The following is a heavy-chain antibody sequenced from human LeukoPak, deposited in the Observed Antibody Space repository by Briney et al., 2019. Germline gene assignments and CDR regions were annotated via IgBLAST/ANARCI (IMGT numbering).Heavy chain of an antibody. Sequence: PSETLSLTCTVSGGSISSSSYYWGWIRQPPGKGLEWIGSIYYSGSTYYNPSLKSRVTISVDTSKNQFSLKLSSVTAADTAVYYCVTIFEPRQTYYFDYWGQGTLVTVSS. V-gene: IGHV4-39*01. J-gene: IGHJ4*02. D-gene: IGHD3-3*01. CDR3: VTIFEPRQTYYFDY. CDR1: GGSISSSSYY. CDR2: IYYSGST.